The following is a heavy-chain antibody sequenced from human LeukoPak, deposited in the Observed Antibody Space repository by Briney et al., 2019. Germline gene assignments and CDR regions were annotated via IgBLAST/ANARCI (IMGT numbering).Heavy chain of an antibody. Sequence: SVKVSCKASGYTFTSYAISWVRQAPGQGLEWMGGIIPIFGTANYAQKFQGRITITADESTSTAYMELSSLRSEDTAVYYCASEAADFDYWGQGTLVTVSS. CDR1: GYTFTSYA. V-gene: IGHV1-69*13. J-gene: IGHJ4*02. D-gene: IGHD2-15*01. CDR2: IIPIFGTA. CDR3: ASEAADFDY.